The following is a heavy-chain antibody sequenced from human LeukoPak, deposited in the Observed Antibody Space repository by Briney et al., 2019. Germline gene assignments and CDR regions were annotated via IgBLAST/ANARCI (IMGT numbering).Heavy chain of an antibody. CDR3: ARVRDVWGSYRTIDP. V-gene: IGHV4-31*03. D-gene: IGHD3-16*02. Sequence: PSETLSLTCTVSGGSISSGGYYWSWIRQHPGKGLEWIGYIYYSGSTYYNPSLKSRVTISVDTSKNQFSLKLSSVTAADTAVYYCARVRDVWGSYRTIDPWGQGTLVIVSS. CDR1: GGSISSGGYY. CDR2: IYYSGST. J-gene: IGHJ5*02.